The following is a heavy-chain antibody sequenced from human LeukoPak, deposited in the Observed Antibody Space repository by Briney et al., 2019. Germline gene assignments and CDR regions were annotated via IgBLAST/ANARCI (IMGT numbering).Heavy chain of an antibody. V-gene: IGHV4-59*01. Sequence: SETLSLTCTVSGGSITNYHWGWIRQPPGKGLEWIGYISYSGSTNYHPSLKSRVTISVDLSKNQFSLKLNSVTAADTAVYYCAKDSLRTVPAATFDYWGQGTLVTVSS. CDR1: GGSITNYH. CDR2: ISYSGST. J-gene: IGHJ4*02. CDR3: AKDSLRTVPAATFDY. D-gene: IGHD2-2*01.